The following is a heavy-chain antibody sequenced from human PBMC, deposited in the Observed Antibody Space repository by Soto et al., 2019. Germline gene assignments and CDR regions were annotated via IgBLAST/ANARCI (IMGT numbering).Heavy chain of an antibody. Sequence: SVKVACKXSGYTFTGYYMHWVRQAPGQGLERMGWITPNRGGTNYAQKFQGRVTMTRDTPISTASMELSRLRSADTAVYYCPNGAAGRTGGMDVWGEGTKVTVPS. D-gene: IGHD6-13*01. J-gene: IGHJ6*04. CDR2: ITPNRGGT. CDR3: PNGAAGRTGGMDV. V-gene: IGHV1-2*02. CDR1: GYTFTGYY.